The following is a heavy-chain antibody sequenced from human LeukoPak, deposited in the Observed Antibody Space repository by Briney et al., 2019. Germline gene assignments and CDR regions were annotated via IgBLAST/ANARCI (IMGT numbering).Heavy chain of an antibody. CDR1: GFTFSTYI. CDR3: AKDHSTYYHDSRTLDY. Sequence: GGSLRLSCAASGFTFSTYIMNWVRQTPGKGLEWVSSIGTSTSYIYYADSVKGRFTISRDNAKNSLYLEMNSLRAEDTAVYYCAKDHSTYYHDSRTLDYWGQGTLVTVSS. J-gene: IGHJ4*02. D-gene: IGHD3-22*01. V-gene: IGHV3-21*01. CDR2: IGTSTSYI.